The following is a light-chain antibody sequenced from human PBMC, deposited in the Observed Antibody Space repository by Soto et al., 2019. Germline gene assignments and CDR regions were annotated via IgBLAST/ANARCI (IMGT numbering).Light chain of an antibody. J-gene: IGKJ5*01. CDR2: GAS. CDR1: QSVTSK. V-gene: IGKV3-20*01. Sequence: EVVLTQSPGTLSLSPGDRATLSCGASQSVTSKLAWYQQKPGQAPRLLISGASNRATGIPDRFSGSGSGTDFPLTISRLEPDDFALYFFQQYGGSPITFGLGTRLEI. CDR3: QQYGGSPIT.